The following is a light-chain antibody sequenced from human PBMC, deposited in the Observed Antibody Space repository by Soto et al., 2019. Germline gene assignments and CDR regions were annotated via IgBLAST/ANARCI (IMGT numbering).Light chain of an antibody. CDR1: SSNIGNNV. V-gene: IGLV1-36*01. J-gene: IGLJ2*01. Sequence: QSVLTQPPSVSAAPRQRVTISCSGSSSNIGNNVVNWYQQLPGKAPKLLIYYDDLLPSGVSDRFSGSKSGTSASLAISGLQSEDEADYYCAAWDDTLNGLLFGGG. CDR3: AAWDDTLNGLL. CDR2: YDD.